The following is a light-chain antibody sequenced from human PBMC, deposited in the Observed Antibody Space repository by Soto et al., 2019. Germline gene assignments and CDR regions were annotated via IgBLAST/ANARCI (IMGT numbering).Light chain of an antibody. Sequence: EIVLTHSPGTLSLSPWEIATLSCRASQSVDSKYLAWYQQKPGQAPRILIFAASSRATGIPDRFSGSGSGTDFTLTISRLEPGDFAVYYCQQYGYSSWTFGQGTKVDIK. CDR2: AAS. CDR3: QQYGYSSWT. CDR1: QSVDSKY. V-gene: IGKV3-20*01. J-gene: IGKJ1*01.